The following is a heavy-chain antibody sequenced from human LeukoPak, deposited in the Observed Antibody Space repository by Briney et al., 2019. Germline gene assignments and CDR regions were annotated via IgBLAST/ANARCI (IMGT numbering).Heavy chain of an antibody. CDR2: LSGSGGDT. J-gene: IGHJ6*02. CDR3: ATEYYYDSSGPYYYGMDV. V-gene: IGHV3-23*01. Sequence: PGGSLRLSCVASGFTFGHNAMAWVRQAPGKRLEWVSALSGSGGDTFYADSVKGRFTISRDNSKNTLYLQMNSLRAEDTAVYYCATEYYYDSSGPYYYGMDVWGQGTTVTVSS. CDR1: GFTFGHNA. D-gene: IGHD3-22*01.